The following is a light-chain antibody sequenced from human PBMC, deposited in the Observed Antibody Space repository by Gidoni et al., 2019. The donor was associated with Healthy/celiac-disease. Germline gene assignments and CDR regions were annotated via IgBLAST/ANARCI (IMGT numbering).Light chain of an antibody. J-gene: IGKJ4*01. CDR1: QSVSSSY. V-gene: IGKV3-20*01. Sequence: ETVLTQSPGTLSLSTGERATLSCRASQSVSSSYLAWYQQKPGQAPRLLIYGASSRATGIPDRVSGSGSGTDFTLTISRLEPEDFAVYYCQQYGSSPPLTFGGGTKVEIK. CDR3: QQYGSSPPLT. CDR2: GAS.